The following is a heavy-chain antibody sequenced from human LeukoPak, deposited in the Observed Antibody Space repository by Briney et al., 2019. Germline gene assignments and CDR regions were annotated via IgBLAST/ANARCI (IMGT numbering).Heavy chain of an antibody. CDR2: INHSGST. CDR1: GGSFSGYY. Sequence: SETLSLTCAVYGGSFSGYYWSWIRQPPGKGLEWIGEINHSGSTNYNPSLKSRVTISVDTSKNQFSLKLSSVTAADTAVYYCARDRYYDSSGSEPADYWGQGTLVTVSS. D-gene: IGHD3-22*01. J-gene: IGHJ4*02. CDR3: ARDRYYDSSGSEPADY. V-gene: IGHV4-34*01.